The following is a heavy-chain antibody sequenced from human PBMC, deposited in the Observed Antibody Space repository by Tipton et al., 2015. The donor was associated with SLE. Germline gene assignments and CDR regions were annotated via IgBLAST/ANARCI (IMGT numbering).Heavy chain of an antibody. J-gene: IGHJ4*02. CDR2: IFAGGST. Sequence: SLRLSCAASGLTLSNNYMSWVRQAPGKGLEWVSVIFAGGSTYYTDSVKGRFTISRDNSENTLYLQMDSLRIEDTAIYYCARDSPQQLVPSAYWGQGTLVTVSS. CDR1: GLTLSNNY. CDR3: ARDSPQQLVPSAY. D-gene: IGHD6-13*01. V-gene: IGHV3-66*02.